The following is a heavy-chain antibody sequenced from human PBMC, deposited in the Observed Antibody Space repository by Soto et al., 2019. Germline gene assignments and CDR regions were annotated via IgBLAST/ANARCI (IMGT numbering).Heavy chain of an antibody. CDR3: ARDQEYSTSGLYWFDL. Sequence: ASVKVSCKASGYTFTSYGITWVRQAPGQGLEWMGWISAYNGDTNYAPRLQGGVTMTTDPSTSTVYMELKSLKSDDTAVYYCARDQEYSTSGLYWFDLWGQGTLVTVSS. CDR1: GYTFTSYG. D-gene: IGHD6-6*01. J-gene: IGHJ5*02. V-gene: IGHV1-18*04. CDR2: ISAYNGDT.